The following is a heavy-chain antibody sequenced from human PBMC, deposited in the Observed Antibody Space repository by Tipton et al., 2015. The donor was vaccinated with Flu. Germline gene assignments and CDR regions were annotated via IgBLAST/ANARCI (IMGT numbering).Heavy chain of an antibody. Sequence: TLSLTCTVSGGSISSSSYYWGWIRQPPGKGLEWIGSIYYSGSTYYNPSLKSRVTISVDTSKNQFSLKLSSVTAADTAVYYCARDPDNWNDAPEPYNWFDPWGQGTLVTVSS. D-gene: IGHD1-20*01. V-gene: IGHV4-39*07. CDR3: ARDPDNWNDAPEPYNWFDP. J-gene: IGHJ5*02. CDR2: IYYSGST. CDR1: GGSISSSSYY.